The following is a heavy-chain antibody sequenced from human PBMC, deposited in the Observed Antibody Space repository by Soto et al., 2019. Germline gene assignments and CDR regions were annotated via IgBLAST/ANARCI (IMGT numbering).Heavy chain of an antibody. V-gene: IGHV1-3*01. J-gene: IGHJ1*01. CDR3: ARGYCSGGSCYSLYFQH. Sequence: SVKGSCKASGYTFTSYAMHWVRQAPVQRLEWMGWINAGNGNTKYSQKFQGRVTITRDTSASTAYMELSRLRSEDTAVYYCARGYCSGGSCYSLYFQHWGQGTLVTVSS. CDR1: GYTFTSYA. D-gene: IGHD2-15*01. CDR2: INAGNGNT.